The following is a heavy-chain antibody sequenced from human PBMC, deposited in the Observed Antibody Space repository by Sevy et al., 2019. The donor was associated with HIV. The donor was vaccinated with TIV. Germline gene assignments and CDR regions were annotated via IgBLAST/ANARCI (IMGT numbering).Heavy chain of an antibody. CDR2: IWNDRSNK. CDR1: AFTFSNYG. J-gene: IGHJ3*01. Sequence: GGSLRLSCAASAFTFSNYGMHWVRQAPGKGLEWVAVIWNDRSNKHYADSVKGRFTISRDNSKNTVYLQMNSLRAEDTAVYYCASLPNNYYDISGYSGDDAFDLWGQGTMVTVSS. V-gene: IGHV3-33*03. D-gene: IGHD3-22*01. CDR3: ASLPNNYYDISGYSGDDAFDL.